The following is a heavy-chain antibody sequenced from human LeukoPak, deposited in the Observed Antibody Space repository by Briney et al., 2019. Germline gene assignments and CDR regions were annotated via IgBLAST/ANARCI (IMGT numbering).Heavy chain of an antibody. CDR3: AKDETGRWVVAAHLDY. CDR2: IRYDGSNK. CDR1: GFTFSSYG. J-gene: IGHJ4*02. Sequence: GGSLRLSCSASGFTFSSYGMHWVRQAPGKGLEWVAFIRYDGSNKYYADSVKGRFTISRDNSKNTLYLQMNSLRAEDTAVYYCAKDETGRWVVAAHLDYWGQGTLVTVSS. D-gene: IGHD2-15*01. V-gene: IGHV3-30*02.